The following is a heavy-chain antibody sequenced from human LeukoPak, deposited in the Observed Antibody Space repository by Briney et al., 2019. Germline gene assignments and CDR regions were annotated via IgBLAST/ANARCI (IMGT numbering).Heavy chain of an antibody. Sequence: PGGSLRLSCAASGFTLSSYWMSWVRQAPAKGLEWVANIKQDGSEKYYVDSVKGRFTISRDNAKNSLYLQMNSLRAEDTAVYYCARDGYSSSWYPYYFDYWGQGTLVTVSS. V-gene: IGHV3-7*01. CDR2: IKQDGSEK. J-gene: IGHJ4*02. D-gene: IGHD6-13*01. CDR3: ARDGYSSSWYPYYFDY. CDR1: GFTLSSYW.